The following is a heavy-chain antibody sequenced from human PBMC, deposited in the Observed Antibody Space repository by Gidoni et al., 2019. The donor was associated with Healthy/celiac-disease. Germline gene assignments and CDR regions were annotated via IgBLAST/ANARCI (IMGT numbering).Heavy chain of an antibody. V-gene: IGHV4-34*01. J-gene: IGHJ4*02. CDR3: ASRALYCSGGSCYGDY. D-gene: IGHD2-15*01. CDR1: GGSFSGYY. CDR2: INHSGST. Sequence: QVQLQQWGAGLLKPSETLSLTCAVYGGSFSGYYWSWIRQPPGKGLEWIGEINHSGSTNYNPSLKSRVTISVDTSKNQFSLKLSSVTAADTAVYYCASRALYCSGGSCYGDYWGQGTLVTVSS.